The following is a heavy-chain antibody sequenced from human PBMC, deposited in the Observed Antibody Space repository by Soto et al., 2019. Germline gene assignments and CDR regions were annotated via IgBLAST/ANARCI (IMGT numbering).Heavy chain of an antibody. CDR1: GYTFTSYG. CDR2: ISAYNGNT. J-gene: IGHJ4*02. Sequence: ASVKVSCKASGYTFTSYGISWVRQAPGQGLEWMGWISAYNGNTSYAQKLQGRVTMTTDTSTSTAYMELRSLRSDDTAVYYCARDAPQLLWFGDPFDYWGQGTLVTVSS. D-gene: IGHD3-10*01. CDR3: ARDAPQLLWFGDPFDY. V-gene: IGHV1-18*01.